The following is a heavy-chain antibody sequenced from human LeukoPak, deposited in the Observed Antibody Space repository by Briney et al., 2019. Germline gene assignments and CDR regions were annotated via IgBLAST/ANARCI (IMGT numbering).Heavy chain of an antibody. CDR2: ISPSGGST. D-gene: IGHD6-19*01. CDR3: ARDGVAGTYYFDY. V-gene: IGHV1-46*01. J-gene: IGHJ4*02. CDR1: GYTFTNYY. Sequence: ASVTVSCTASGYTFTNYYMHWVRQAPGQGLEWMGMISPSGGSTSYPQKFQGRVTMTRDTSTSTVYMELSSLRSEDTAVYFCARDGVAGTYYFDYWGQGTLVTVSS.